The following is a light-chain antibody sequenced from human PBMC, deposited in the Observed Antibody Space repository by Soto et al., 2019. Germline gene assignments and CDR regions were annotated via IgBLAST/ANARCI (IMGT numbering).Light chain of an antibody. CDR3: QQGYSIHALT. Sequence: EIVMTQSPATLSVSPGEGVTLSCRASQSMTTKLAWYQQKPGQAPRLLIHGAFTRATGIPARFSGSGSGTEFTLTISTLQSEDFATYYCQQGYSIHALTFGGGTKVELK. CDR1: QSMTTK. V-gene: IGKV3-15*01. J-gene: IGKJ4*01. CDR2: GAF.